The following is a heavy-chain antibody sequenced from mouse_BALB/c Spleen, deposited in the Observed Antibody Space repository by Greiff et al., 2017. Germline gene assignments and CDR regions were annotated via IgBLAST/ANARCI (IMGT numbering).Heavy chain of an antibody. V-gene: IGHV1-82*01. CDR2: IYPGDGDT. CDR3: AREGNMITLAMDY. CDR1: GYAFSSSW. Sequence: QVQLQQSGPELVKPGASVKISCKASGYAFSSSWMNWVKQRPGQGLEWIGRIYPGDGDTNYNGKFKGKATLTADKSSSTAYMQLSSLTSVDSAVYFCAREGNMITLAMDYWGQGTSVTVSS. D-gene: IGHD2-4*01. J-gene: IGHJ4*01.